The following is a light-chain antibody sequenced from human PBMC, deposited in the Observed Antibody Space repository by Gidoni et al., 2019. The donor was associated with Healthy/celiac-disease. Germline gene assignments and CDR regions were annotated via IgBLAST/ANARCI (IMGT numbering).Light chain of an antibody. J-gene: IGKJ2*01. V-gene: IGKV1-5*03. CDR3: QQFPWRGA. CDR2: KAS. CDR1: QSISSW. Sequence: DIQLTQSPSTLSASVGDRVTITCRASQSISSWLAWYQQKPGKAPKLLIYKASSLESGVPSRFSGSGSGTEFTLTISSLQPDDFATYYCQQFPWRGAFGQGTKLEIK.